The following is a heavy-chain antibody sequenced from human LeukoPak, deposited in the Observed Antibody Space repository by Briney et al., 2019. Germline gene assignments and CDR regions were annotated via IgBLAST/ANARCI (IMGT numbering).Heavy chain of an antibody. CDR3: ARDSCNSTSCYEEADY. D-gene: IGHD2-2*01. Sequence: GRSLRLSCAASGFTFSSYAMHWVRQAPGKGLEWVAVISYDGSNKYYADSVKGRFTISRDNSKNTLYLQMNSLRAEDTAVYYCARDSCNSTSCYEEADYWGQGTLVTVSS. V-gene: IGHV3-30-3*01. CDR2: ISYDGSNK. J-gene: IGHJ4*02. CDR1: GFTFSSYA.